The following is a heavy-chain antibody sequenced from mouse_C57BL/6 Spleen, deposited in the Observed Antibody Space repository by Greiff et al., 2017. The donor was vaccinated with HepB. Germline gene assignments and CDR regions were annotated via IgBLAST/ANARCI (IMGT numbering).Heavy chain of an antibody. CDR1: GFTFSSYG. CDR2: ISSGGSYT. J-gene: IGHJ4*01. D-gene: IGHD2-14*01. CDR3: AREVRRGYYAMDY. Sequence: EVKLVESGGDLVKPGGSLKLSCAASGFTFSSYGMSWVRQTPDKRLEWVATISSGGSYTYYPDSVKGRLNISRDNAKNTLYLQMSSLKSEDTAMYYGAREVRRGYYAMDYWGQGTSVTVAS. V-gene: IGHV5-6*01.